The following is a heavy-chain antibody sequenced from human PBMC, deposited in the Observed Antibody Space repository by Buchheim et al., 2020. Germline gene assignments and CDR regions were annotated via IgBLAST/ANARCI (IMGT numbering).Heavy chain of an antibody. CDR1: GFPFSIYA. J-gene: IGHJ4*02. CDR2: ISRSGDTT. Sequence: EVQLLETGGGLVQPGGSLRLSCAASGFPFSIYALSWVRQAPGKGLEWVSAISRSGDTTYYADSVKGGFTISRDNSKHTLYLQMYSLRAEDTAIYYCAKEKGDFLPDYFDYWGQGTL. V-gene: IGHV3-23*01. D-gene: IGHD2-21*02. CDR3: AKEKGDFLPDYFDY.